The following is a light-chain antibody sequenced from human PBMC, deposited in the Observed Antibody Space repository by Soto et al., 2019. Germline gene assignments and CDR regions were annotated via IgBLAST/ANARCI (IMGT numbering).Light chain of an antibody. V-gene: IGKV1-5*03. CDR3: QQYNSYWT. CDR2: KAS. CDR1: QSISSW. Sequence: DIQMTQSPSTVSASVGDRVTITCRASQSISSWLAWYQQKPGKAPKLLIYKASSLESGVPSRFSGSGSGTEFTLTISSLQPDDFATYYCQQYNSYWTFGQGT. J-gene: IGKJ1*01.